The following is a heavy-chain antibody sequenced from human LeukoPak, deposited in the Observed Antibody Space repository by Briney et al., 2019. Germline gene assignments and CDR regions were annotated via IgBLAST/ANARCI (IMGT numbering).Heavy chain of an antibody. CDR1: GFTFSSYS. Sequence: GGSLRLSCAASGFTFSSYSMNWVRQAPGKGLEWVSSISSSSSYIYYADSVKGRFTISRDNAKNSLYLQMNSLRAEDTAVYYCARDYSSGWYPDYWGQGTLATVSS. J-gene: IGHJ4*02. CDR3: ARDYSSGWYPDY. D-gene: IGHD6-19*01. CDR2: ISSSSSYI. V-gene: IGHV3-21*01.